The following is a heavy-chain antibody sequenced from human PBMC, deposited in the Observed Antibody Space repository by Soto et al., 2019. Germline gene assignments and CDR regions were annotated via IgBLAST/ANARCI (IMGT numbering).Heavy chain of an antibody. V-gene: IGHV3-30-3*01. Sequence: QVQLVESGGGVVQPGRSLRLSCAASGFTFSSYAMHWVRQAPGKGLEWVAVISYDGSNKYYADSVKGRFTISRDNSKNTVYLQMNSLRAEDTAVYYGARVRTYYYDSSGYPLAFDLWGQGTMVTVSS. CDR2: ISYDGSNK. CDR1: GFTFSSYA. CDR3: ARVRTYYYDSSGYPLAFDL. J-gene: IGHJ3*01. D-gene: IGHD3-22*01.